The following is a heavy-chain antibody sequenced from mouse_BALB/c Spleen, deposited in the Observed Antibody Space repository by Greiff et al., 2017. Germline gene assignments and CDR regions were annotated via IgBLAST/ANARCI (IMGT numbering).Heavy chain of an antibody. CDR2: ISYSGST. V-gene: IGHV3-2*02. D-gene: IGHD1-1*02. Sequence: EVQLQESGPGLVKPSQSLSLTCTVTGYSITSDYAWNWIRQFPGNKLEWMGYISYSGSTSYNPSLKSRISITRDTSKNQFFLQLNSVTTEDTATYYCARYYGTLYYYAMDYWGQGTSVTVSS. CDR1: GYSITSDYA. CDR3: ARYYGTLYYYAMDY. J-gene: IGHJ4*01.